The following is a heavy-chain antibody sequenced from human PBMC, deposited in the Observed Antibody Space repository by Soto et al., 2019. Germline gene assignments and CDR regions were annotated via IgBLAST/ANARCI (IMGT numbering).Heavy chain of an antibody. V-gene: IGHV4-4*02. CDR3: ARTTSNRNYYFDY. Sequence: LSLTCAVSGGSISSSNWWSWVRQPPGKGLEWIGEIYHSGSTNYNPSLKSRVTISVYKSKNQFSLKLSSVTAADTAVYYCARTTSNRNYYFDYWGQGTLVTVS. J-gene: IGHJ4*02. CDR2: IYHSGST. D-gene: IGHD1-7*01. CDR1: GGSISSSNW.